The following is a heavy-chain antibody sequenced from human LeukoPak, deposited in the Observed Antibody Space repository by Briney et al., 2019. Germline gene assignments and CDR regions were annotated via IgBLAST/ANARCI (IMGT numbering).Heavy chain of an antibody. CDR2: IYYSGGT. J-gene: IGHJ4*02. CDR3: AREYYYDSSGYPFDY. Sequence: SETLSLTCTVSGVSIGSSDYYWGWIRQTPGKGLEWIGSIYYSGGTYYNPSLRSRLTISIDTSTNKFSLKLTSVTAADTAVYYCAREYYYDSSGYPFDYWGQGTLVTVSS. CDR1: GVSIGSSDYY. D-gene: IGHD3-22*01. V-gene: IGHV4-39*07.